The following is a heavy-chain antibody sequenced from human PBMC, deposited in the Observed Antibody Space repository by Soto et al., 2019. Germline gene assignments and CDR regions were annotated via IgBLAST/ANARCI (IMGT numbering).Heavy chain of an antibody. J-gene: IGHJ1*01. CDR2: MLYDGSDE. D-gene: IGHD2-21*01. CDR1: GFTFSSYG. V-gene: IGHV3-33*01. Sequence: QEQLVESGGGVVQPGRSLRLSCAVSGFTFSSYGLHWVRQAPGKGLEWVAFMLYDGSDEYFADSVKGRFTLSRDNSKKTLYLQMSSLRVEDTAMYYCARERGPYCGPHCSRRYFQYWGRGTLVIVYS. CDR3: ARERGPYCGPHCSRRYFQY.